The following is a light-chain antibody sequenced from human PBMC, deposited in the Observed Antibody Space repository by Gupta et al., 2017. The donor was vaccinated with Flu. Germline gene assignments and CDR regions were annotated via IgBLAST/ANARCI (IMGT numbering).Light chain of an antibody. CDR1: TSNIVINT. CDR2: NNK. J-gene: IGLJ3*02. Sequence: QSVLTQPPSASGTPGQTVTISCSGSTSNIVINTVTWYQQFPGTAHTLLSYNNKQRPSGVPDRFSGSKSGTSDSPALTGLQSEDEAEDDCSSWADSLNGPFVLGGGTKLTVI. CDR3: SSWADSLNGPFV. V-gene: IGLV1-44*01.